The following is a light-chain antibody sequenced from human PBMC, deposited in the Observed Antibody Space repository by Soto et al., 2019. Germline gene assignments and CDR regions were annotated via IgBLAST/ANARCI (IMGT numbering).Light chain of an antibody. V-gene: IGKV4-1*01. CDR2: WAS. CDR1: QSLLYSSNNKNY. CDR3: QEYYDTPYT. J-gene: IGKJ3*01. Sequence: IVMTQSPDSLAVSLGERATINCKSSQSLLYSSNNKNYLAWYQQKPGQHPKLLIYWASTRESGVPDRFSGSGSGTDFKLTISSLQAEDVAVYYCQEYYDTPYTYGPGTKVDIQ.